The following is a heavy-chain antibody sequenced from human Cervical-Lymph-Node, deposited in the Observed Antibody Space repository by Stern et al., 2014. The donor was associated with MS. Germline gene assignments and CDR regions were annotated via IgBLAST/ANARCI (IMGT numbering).Heavy chain of an antibody. CDR1: GYNFTIYY. CDR2: INPSGGST. V-gene: IGHV1-46*01. CDR3: AREVAGHRLGMMDV. J-gene: IGHJ6*02. D-gene: IGHD6-19*01. Sequence: VQLVQSGAEVKKPGASVKVSCKASGYNFTIYYMHWVRQAPGPGLECMGIINPSGGSTSYAQKFQGRVTMTRDTSTSTVYMELSSLRSEDTAVYYCAREVAGHRLGMMDVWGQGNTVTVSS.